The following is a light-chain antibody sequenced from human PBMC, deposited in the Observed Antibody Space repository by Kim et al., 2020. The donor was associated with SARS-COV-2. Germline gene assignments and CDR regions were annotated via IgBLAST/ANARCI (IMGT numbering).Light chain of an antibody. V-gene: IGKV3-15*01. J-gene: IGKJ4*01. CDR2: GAS. CDR3: QQCDKWPLT. Sequence: VAPRATPTTSSRASLSVTSTLDWHQQEPAQAPRLLIYGASTRATGIPASFSGSGSGTEYTLTISSLQSEDFAVYYCQQCDKWPLTFGGGTKVDIK. CDR1: LSVTST.